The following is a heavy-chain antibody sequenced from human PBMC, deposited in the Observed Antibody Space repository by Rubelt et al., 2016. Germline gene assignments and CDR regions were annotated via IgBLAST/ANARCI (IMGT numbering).Heavy chain of an antibody. D-gene: IGHD1-26*01. V-gene: IGHV4-59*01. CDR1: GGSINSYY. J-gene: IGHJ4*02. Sequence: QVQLQESGPGQAKPSETLSLTCTVSGGSINSYYWSSIRQPPGKGLEWIGNIYYRGGTNYNPSLKSRVSMSVDTSKNQFSLELSSVTTADSAVYYCARGTYSGTYYMYFDYWGQGTLVTVSS. CDR2: IYYRGGT. CDR3: ARGTYSGTYYMYFDY.